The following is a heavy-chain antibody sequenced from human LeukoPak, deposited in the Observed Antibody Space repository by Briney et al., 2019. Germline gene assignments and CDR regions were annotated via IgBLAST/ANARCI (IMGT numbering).Heavy chain of an antibody. Sequence: GGSLRLSCAASGFTFSSNYMSWVRQAPGKGLEWVSVIYSGGSTYYADSVKGRFTISRDNSKNTLYLQMNSLRAEDTAVYYCARGVQPSPYYYYGMDVWGQGTTVTVSS. D-gene: IGHD6-13*01. J-gene: IGHJ6*02. CDR3: ARGVQPSPYYYYGMDV. V-gene: IGHV3-53*01. CDR2: IYSGGST. CDR1: GFTFSSNY.